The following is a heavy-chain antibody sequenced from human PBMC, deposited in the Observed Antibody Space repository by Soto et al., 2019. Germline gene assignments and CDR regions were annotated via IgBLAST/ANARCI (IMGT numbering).Heavy chain of an antibody. CDR2: ISYDGSNK. Sequence: PGGSLTLSCAPSGFTFSSYDMPWVRQAPGKGLEWVAVISYDGSNKYYADSVKGRFTISRDNSRNTLYLQMNSLRAEDTAVYYCAKDTYYYDSSGAWDYWGQGTLVTVSS. J-gene: IGHJ4*02. CDR3: AKDTYYYDSSGAWDY. CDR1: GFTFSSYD. V-gene: IGHV3-30*18. D-gene: IGHD3-22*01.